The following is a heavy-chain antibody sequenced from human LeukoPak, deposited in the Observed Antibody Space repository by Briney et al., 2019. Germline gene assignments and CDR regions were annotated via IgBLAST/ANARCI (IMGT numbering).Heavy chain of an antibody. D-gene: IGHD4-23*01. Sequence: ASVKVSCKASGYTFTGYYMHWVRQAPGQGLEWMGWINPNSGGTNYAQKFQGRVTMTRDTSISTAYMELSRLRSDDTAVYYCARAQLRMVTLSXFXIWGQGTMVTV. CDR2: INPNSGGT. J-gene: IGHJ3*02. CDR1: GYTFTGYY. V-gene: IGHV1-2*02. CDR3: ARAQLRMVTLSXFXI.